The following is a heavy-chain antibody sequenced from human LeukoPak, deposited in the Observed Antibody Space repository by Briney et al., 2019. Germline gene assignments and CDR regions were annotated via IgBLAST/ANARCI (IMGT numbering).Heavy chain of an antibody. V-gene: IGHV1-18*01. J-gene: IGHJ4*02. CDR3: ARAGRYSSSWSTTGTDFDY. Sequence: ASVKVSCKASGYTFTSYGISWVRQAPGQGLEWMGWISAYNGNTNYAQKLQGRVTMTTDTSTSTAYMELRSLRSDDTAVYYCARAGRYSSSWSTTGTDFDYWGQGTLVTVSS. D-gene: IGHD6-13*01. CDR2: ISAYNGNT. CDR1: GYTFTSYG.